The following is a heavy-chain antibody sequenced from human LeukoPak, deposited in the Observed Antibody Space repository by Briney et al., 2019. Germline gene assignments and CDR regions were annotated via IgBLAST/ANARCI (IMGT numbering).Heavy chain of an antibody. Sequence: SETLSLTCTVSGGSVTVYYWSWIRQPPGKGLEWIAYIFYRGSTNHNPSLRGPVTVSIDTSNNQFSLMPSSLTAADTAVYYCARHRSMFDSSGYYLDYWGQGTLFTVFS. CDR2: IFYRGST. J-gene: IGHJ4*02. D-gene: IGHD3-22*01. CDR1: GGSVTVYY. CDR3: ARHRSMFDSSGYYLDY. V-gene: IGHV4-59*08.